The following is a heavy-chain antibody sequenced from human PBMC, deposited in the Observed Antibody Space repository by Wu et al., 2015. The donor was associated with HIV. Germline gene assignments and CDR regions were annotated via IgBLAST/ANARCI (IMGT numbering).Heavy chain of an antibody. D-gene: IGHD2-2*01. Sequence: QVQLVQSGAEVKKPGASVKVSCKASGYTFTGYYIHWVRQAPGQGLEWMAWINPNSGGTNYAQMFQGRVTMTRDTSITTAYLELSSLTSDDTAVYYCARGVVVVPAANLDYWGQGTLVTVSS. CDR3: ARGVVVVPAANLDY. J-gene: IGHJ4*02. CDR1: GYTFTGYY. CDR2: INPNSGGT. V-gene: IGHV1-2*02.